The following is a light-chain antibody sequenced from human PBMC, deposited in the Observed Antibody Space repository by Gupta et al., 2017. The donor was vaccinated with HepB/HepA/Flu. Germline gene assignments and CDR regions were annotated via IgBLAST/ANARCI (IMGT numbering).Light chain of an antibody. CDR2: KAS. CDR1: QNINSW. Sequence: DIQMTQSPSTLSASVGDRVTITCRASQNINSWLAWYQQKPGKAPKVMIYKASTLESGVPSRFSGSGSGTEFTLTISSLQPDDFATYYCQQYNSYSLTFGGGTKVEIK. CDR3: QQYNSYSLT. V-gene: IGKV1-5*03. J-gene: IGKJ4*01.